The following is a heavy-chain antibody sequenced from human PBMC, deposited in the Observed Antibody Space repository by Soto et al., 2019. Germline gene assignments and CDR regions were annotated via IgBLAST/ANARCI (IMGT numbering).Heavy chain of an antibody. Sequence: QVQLQESGPGLVKPSETLSLTCAVSGGSISSYYWTWIRQPPGKGLEWIGYIYYTGSTQYNPSLKSRVTTSLDTSKNQFALKLSSVTAADTAVYFCARGHDSPGWFDPWGQGTLVTVSS. CDR1: GGSISSYY. CDR2: IYYTGST. CDR3: ARGHDSPGWFDP. V-gene: IGHV4-59*01. J-gene: IGHJ5*02. D-gene: IGHD3-3*01.